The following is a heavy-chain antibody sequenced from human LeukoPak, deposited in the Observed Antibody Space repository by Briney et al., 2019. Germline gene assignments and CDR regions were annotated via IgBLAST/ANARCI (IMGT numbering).Heavy chain of an antibody. CDR1: GFTFSSYA. Sequence: GGSLRLSCAASGFTFSSYAMSWVRQAPGKGLEWVSAISGSGGSTYYADSVKGRFTISRDNSKNTLYLQMNSLRAEDTAVYYCARGDKWTGYYMDVWGKGTTVTVSS. J-gene: IGHJ6*03. CDR2: ISGSGGST. D-gene: IGHD1-14*01. V-gene: IGHV3-23*01. CDR3: ARGDKWTGYYMDV.